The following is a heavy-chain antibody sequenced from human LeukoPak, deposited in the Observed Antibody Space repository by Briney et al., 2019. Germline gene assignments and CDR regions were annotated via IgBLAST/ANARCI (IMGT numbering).Heavy chain of an antibody. CDR3: AADRDYAFDM. CDR2: IRTGNGI. V-gene: IGHV3-48*02. Sequence: GGSLRLSCAASGFSFSSYSMNWVRQAPGKGLEWVSYIRTGNGISYADSVKGRFTISRDNAKNSLFLQMDSLRDEDTATYYCAADRDYAFDMWGQGTTVTVSS. J-gene: IGHJ3*02. CDR1: GFSFSSYS. D-gene: IGHD4-11*01.